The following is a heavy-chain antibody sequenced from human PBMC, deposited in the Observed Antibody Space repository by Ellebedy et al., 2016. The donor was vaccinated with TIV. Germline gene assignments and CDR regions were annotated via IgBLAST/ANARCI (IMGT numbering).Heavy chain of an antibody. V-gene: IGHV4-39*07. Sequence: SETLSLTCTVSGGSISSRSYYRGWIRQPPGKGLEWIGSIYFSGSTYYNLSLKSRVTISLDTSKNQLSLRLSSVTAADTALFYCARTPPDRSDAFDIWGQGTMVTVSS. D-gene: IGHD1-14*01. CDR2: IYFSGST. CDR1: GGSISSRSYY. J-gene: IGHJ3*02. CDR3: ARTPPDRSDAFDI.